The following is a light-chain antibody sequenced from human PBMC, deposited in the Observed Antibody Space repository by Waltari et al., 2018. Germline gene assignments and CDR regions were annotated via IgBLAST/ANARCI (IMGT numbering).Light chain of an antibody. CDR1: SSNIGSDY. CDR3: ASWDDSLSGWV. V-gene: IGLV1-47*01. J-gene: IGLJ3*02. Sequence: QSVLTQPPSASGTPGQRVTISCSGSSSNIGSDYVFWFQHRPGPAPKLLICKNNQRPHGGPDRFSGSKPGTSASLAISGLRSEVEADYYCASWDDSLSGWVFGGGTKLTLL. CDR2: KNN.